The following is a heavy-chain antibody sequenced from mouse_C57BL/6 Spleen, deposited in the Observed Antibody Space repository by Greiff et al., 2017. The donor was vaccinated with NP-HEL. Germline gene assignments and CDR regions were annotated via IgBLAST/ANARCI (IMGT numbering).Heavy chain of an antibody. D-gene: IGHD2-2*01. CDR3: ARSTMVTERAMDY. CDR1: GYTFTDYN. Sequence: VQLKESGPELVKPGASVKMSCKASGYTFTDYNMHWVKQSHGKSLEWIGYINPNNGGTSYNQKFKGKATLTVNKSSSTAYMELRSLTSEDSAVYYCARSTMVTERAMDYWGQGTSVTVSS. CDR2: INPNNGGT. V-gene: IGHV1-22*01. J-gene: IGHJ4*01.